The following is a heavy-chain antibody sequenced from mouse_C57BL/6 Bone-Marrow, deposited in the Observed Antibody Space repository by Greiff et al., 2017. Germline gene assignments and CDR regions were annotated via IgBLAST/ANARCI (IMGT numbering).Heavy chain of an antibody. CDR3: ASGYYGSSYWYFDV. V-gene: IGHV1-54*01. D-gene: IGHD1-1*01. J-gene: IGHJ1*03. CDR2: INPGSGGT. Sequence: QVQLQQPGAELVRPGTSVKVSCKASGYAFTNYLIEWVKQRPGQGLEWIGVINPGSGGTNYNEQFKGKAKLTVEKSSSTAYTQLSSLTSEDSAVYFCASGYYGSSYWYFDVWGTGTTVTVSS. CDR1: GYAFTNYL.